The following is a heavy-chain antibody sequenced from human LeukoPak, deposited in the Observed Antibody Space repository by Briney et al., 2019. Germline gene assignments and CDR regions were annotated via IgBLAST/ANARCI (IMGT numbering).Heavy chain of an antibody. CDR2: ISWNSGSI. D-gene: IGHD3-10*01. CDR1: GFTFDDYA. J-gene: IGHJ4*02. CDR3: AKDIRAGKRSSIYFDY. Sequence: GGSLRLSCAASGFTFDDYAMHWVRHAPGKGLEWGSGISWNSGSIGYADSVKGRFTISRDNAKNSLYLQMNSLRAEDTALYYCAKDIRAGKRSSIYFDYWGQGTLVTVSS. V-gene: IGHV3-9*01.